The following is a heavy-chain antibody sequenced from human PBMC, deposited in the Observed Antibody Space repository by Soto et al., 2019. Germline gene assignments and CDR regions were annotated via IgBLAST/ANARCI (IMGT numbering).Heavy chain of an antibody. D-gene: IGHD2-2*01. J-gene: IGHJ4*02. CDR2: INAGNGNT. CDR1: GYTFASYA. Sequence: ASVKVSCKASGYTFASYAMHWVRQAPGQRLEWMGWINAGNGNTKYSQKFQGRITITRDTSASTAYMELSSLRSEDTAVYYCARGHGLGYCSSTSCPPYDYWGQGTLVTVSS. V-gene: IGHV1-3*01. CDR3: ARGHGLGYCSSTSCPPYDY.